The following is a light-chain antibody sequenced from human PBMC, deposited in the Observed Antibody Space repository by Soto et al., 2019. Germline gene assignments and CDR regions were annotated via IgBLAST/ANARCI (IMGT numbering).Light chain of an antibody. J-gene: IGKJ4*01. Sequence: DIVMTQSPDSLAVSVGERATINCKSSQSVSSSNNKNFLAWYQQRPGQPPKLLIYWASSRESGVPDRFSGSGSGTDFTLTISSLQAEDVAVYYCQQYYSIPPTFGGGTKVEIK. CDR1: QSVSSSNNKNF. CDR2: WAS. CDR3: QQYYSIPPT. V-gene: IGKV4-1*01.